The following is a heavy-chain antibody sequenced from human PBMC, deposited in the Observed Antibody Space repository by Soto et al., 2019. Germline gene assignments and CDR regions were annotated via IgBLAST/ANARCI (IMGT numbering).Heavy chain of an antibody. CDR2: ISYDGSNK. V-gene: IGHV3-30-3*01. CDR3: ATTYYDFWSGQQNYFDY. D-gene: IGHD3-3*01. J-gene: IGHJ4*02. CDR1: GFTFSSYA. Sequence: PGGSLRLSCAASGFTFSSYAMHWVRQAPGKGLEWVAVISYDGSNKYYADSVKGRFTISRDNSKNTLYLQMNSLRAEDTAVYYCATTYYDFWSGQQNYFDYWGQGTLVTVSS.